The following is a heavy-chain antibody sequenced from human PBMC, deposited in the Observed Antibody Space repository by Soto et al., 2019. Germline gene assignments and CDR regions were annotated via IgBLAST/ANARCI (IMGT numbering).Heavy chain of an antibody. D-gene: IGHD6-19*01. CDR3: ARVRYSGWYHPCFDY. CDR1: GGSISSSNW. J-gene: IGHJ4*02. V-gene: IGHV4-4*02. Sequence: QVQLQESGPGLVKPSGTLSLTCAVSGGSISSSNWWSWVRQPPGKGLEWIGEIYHSGSTNYNPSLKSRVTISVDQSKNQFSLKLSSVTAADTAVYYCARVRYSGWYHPCFDYWGQGTLVTVSS. CDR2: IYHSGST.